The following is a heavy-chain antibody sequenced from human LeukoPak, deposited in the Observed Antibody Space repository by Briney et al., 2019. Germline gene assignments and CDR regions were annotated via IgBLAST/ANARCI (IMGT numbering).Heavy chain of an antibody. CDR3: AKLPYPIAGSGF. Sequence: PGGTLRLSCVAAGFTFSNYGMSWVRQAPGRWLEWVSAISGSGGSTCYADSVKGRFTISRDNSKNTLYLQMNSLRAEDTAVYYCAKLPYPIAGSGFWGQGTLVTVSS. CDR1: GFTFSNYG. V-gene: IGHV3-23*01. J-gene: IGHJ4*02. D-gene: IGHD6-13*01. CDR2: ISGSGGST.